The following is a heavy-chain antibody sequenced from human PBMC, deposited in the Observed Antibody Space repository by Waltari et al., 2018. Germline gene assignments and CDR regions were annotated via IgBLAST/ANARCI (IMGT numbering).Heavy chain of an antibody. V-gene: IGHV4-34*01. CDR1: GGSFSGYY. Sequence: QVQLQQWGAGLLKPSETLSLTCAVYGGSFSGYYWSWIRQPPGKGLEWIGEINHSGSTNYNPSLKSRVTISVDTSKNQFSLKLSSVTAADTAVYYCARSTPDSSGYLGWFDPWGQGTLVTVSS. CDR3: ARSTPDSSGYLGWFDP. J-gene: IGHJ5*02. D-gene: IGHD3-22*01. CDR2: INHSGST.